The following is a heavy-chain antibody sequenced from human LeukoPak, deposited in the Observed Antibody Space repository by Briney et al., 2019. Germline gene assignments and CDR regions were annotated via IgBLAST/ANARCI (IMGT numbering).Heavy chain of an antibody. V-gene: IGHV1-18*01. CDR2: ISAYNGNT. CDR3: ARDRLDYDFWSGFDYPHGDYYYYMDV. D-gene: IGHD3-3*01. CDR1: GYTFTSYG. Sequence: GASVKVSCKASGYTFTSYGISWVRQAPGQGLEWMGWISAYNGNTNYAQKLQGRVTMTTDTSTSTAYMEPRSLRSDDTAVYYCARDRLDYDFWSGFDYPHGDYYYYMDVWGKGTTVTVSS. J-gene: IGHJ6*03.